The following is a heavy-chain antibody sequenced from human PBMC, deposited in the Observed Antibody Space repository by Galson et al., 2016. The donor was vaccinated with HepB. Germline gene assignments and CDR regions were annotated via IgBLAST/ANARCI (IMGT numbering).Heavy chain of an antibody. CDR1: GYTFTSYG. CDR3: ARVLGGNSHWDYYYYYMDV. V-gene: IGHV1-18*04. D-gene: IGHD3-16*01. CDR2: LSAYNGNT. Sequence: SVKVSCKASGYTFTSYGISWGRQAPGQGLEWMGWLSAYNGNTNYAQKLQGRVTMTTDTSTSTAYMELRSLRSDDTAVYYCARVLGGNSHWDYYYYYMDVWCKGTTVTVSS. J-gene: IGHJ6*03.